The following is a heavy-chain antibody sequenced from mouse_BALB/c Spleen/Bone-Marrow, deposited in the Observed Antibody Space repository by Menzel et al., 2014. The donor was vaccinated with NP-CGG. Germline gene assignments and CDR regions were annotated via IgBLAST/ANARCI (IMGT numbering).Heavy chain of an antibody. J-gene: IGHJ1*01. D-gene: IGHD1-1*01. CDR1: GFNIKDTY. V-gene: IGHV14-3*02. CDR2: IDPAKGNT. Sequence: VQLQQSGAELVKPGASVKLSCTASGFNIKDTYMHWVKQRLEQGLEWIGRIDPAKGNTKYDSKFQGKATITADTSSNTAYLQLSSLTSEDTAIYYCASYYYSRYFDVWGAGTTVTVSS. CDR3: ASYYYSRYFDV.